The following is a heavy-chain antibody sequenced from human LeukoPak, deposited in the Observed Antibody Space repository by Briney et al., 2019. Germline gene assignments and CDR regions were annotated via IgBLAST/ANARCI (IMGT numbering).Heavy chain of an antibody. CDR3: AKDKLGRVPRYFDY. Sequence: GGSLRLSCAASGFTFSSYAMSWVRQAPGKGLEWVSAISGSGGSTYYADSVKGWFTISRDNSKITLYLQMNSLRAEDTAVYYCAKDKLGRVPRYFDYWGQGTLVTVSS. V-gene: IGHV3-23*01. CDR1: GFTFSSYA. J-gene: IGHJ4*02. CDR2: ISGSGGST. D-gene: IGHD1-1*01.